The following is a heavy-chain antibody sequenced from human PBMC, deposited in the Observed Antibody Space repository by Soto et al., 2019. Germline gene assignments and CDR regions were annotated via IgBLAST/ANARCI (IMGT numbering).Heavy chain of an antibody. V-gene: IGHV1-46*01. D-gene: IGHD3-22*01. CDR1: GYTFTSYY. CDR3: ARAYYYDSRGCPVNFDY. Sequence: GASVKVSCKASGYTFTSYYVHWVRQAPGQGLEWMGIINPSGGSTSYAQTFQGRVTMTRDTSTSTVYMELSSLRSEDTAVYYCARAYYYDSRGCPVNFDYWGQGTLVTVSS. CDR2: INPSGGST. J-gene: IGHJ4*02.